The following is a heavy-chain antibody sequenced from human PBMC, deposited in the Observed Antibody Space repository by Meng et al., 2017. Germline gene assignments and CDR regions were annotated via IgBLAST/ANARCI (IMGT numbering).Heavy chain of an antibody. CDR1: GYTFTSYD. V-gene: IGHV1-8*01. CDR3: ARGRYYDILTGYDDAFDI. Sequence: ASVKVSCKASGYTFTSYDINWVRQATGQGLEGMGWMNPNSGNTGYAQKFQGRVTMTRNTSISTAYMELSSLRSEDTAVYYCARGRYYDILTGYDDAFDIWGQGTMVTVSS. J-gene: IGHJ3*02. D-gene: IGHD3-9*01. CDR2: MNPNSGNT.